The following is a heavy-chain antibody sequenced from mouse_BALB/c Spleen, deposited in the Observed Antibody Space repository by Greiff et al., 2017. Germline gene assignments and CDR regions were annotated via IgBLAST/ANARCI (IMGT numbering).Heavy chain of an antibody. J-gene: IGHJ2*01. D-gene: IGHD1-1*01. Sequence: EVMLVESGGGLVQPGGSRKLSCAASGFTFSSFGMHWVRQAPEKGLEWVAYISSGSSTIYYADTVKGRFTISRDNPKNTLFLQMTSLRSEDTAMYYCAIGYYGSFDYWGQGTTLTVSS. V-gene: IGHV5-17*02. CDR2: ISSGSSTI. CDR1: GFTFSSFG. CDR3: AIGYYGSFDY.